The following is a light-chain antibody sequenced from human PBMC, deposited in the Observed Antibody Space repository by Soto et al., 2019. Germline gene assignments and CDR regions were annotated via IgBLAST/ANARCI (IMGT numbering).Light chain of an antibody. CDR1: LSIRSC. CDR2: AAS. J-gene: IGKJ5*01. CDR3: QQSYSTPIT. V-gene: IGKV1-39*01. Sequence: DIQMTQSPSSLSASVGDRVTITCRASLSIRSCLNWYQQKPGRAPKLLLYAASSLQSGVPSRFSGSGSGTDFTLTISSLQPEDFATYYCQQSYSTPITFGQGTRLEIK.